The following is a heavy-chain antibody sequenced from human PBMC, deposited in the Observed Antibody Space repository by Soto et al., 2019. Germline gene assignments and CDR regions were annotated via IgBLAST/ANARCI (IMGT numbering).Heavy chain of an antibody. V-gene: IGHV3-23*01. J-gene: IGHJ6*03. CDR1: GFTFSSYA. CDR2: ISGSGGST. Sequence: GSLRLSCAASGFTFSSYAMSWVRQAPGKGLEWVSAISGSGGSTYYADSVKGRFTISRDNAKNTLYLQMNSLRAEDTAVYYCARAKGSSGWYGYYMDVWGKGTTVTVSS. D-gene: IGHD6-19*01. CDR3: ARAKGSSGWYGYYMDV.